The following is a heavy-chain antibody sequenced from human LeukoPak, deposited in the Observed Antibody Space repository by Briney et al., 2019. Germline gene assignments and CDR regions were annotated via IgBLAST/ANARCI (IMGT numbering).Heavy chain of an antibody. Sequence: GGSLRLSCATSGFTCSIYTVNWVRQAPGKGLEWVSSISGSNTYIYYADSVKGRFTIARDNAKNSLYLQMNSLSGEDTAVYYCARDPSSRGGFDYWGQGTLVTVSS. CDR2: ISGSNTYI. V-gene: IGHV3-21*01. D-gene: IGHD6-13*01. CDR1: GFTCSIYT. CDR3: ARDPSSRGGFDY. J-gene: IGHJ4*02.